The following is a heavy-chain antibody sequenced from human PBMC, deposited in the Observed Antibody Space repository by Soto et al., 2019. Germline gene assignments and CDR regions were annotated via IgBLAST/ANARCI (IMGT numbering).Heavy chain of an antibody. D-gene: IGHD3-10*01. Sequence: SETLSLTCTVSGGSISSYYWSWIRQPPGKGLEWIGYIYYSGSTNYNPSLKSRVTISVDTSKNQFSLKLSSVTAADTAVYYCARGGNLWFGDIYYYGMDVWGQGTTVTVS. CDR2: IYYSGST. J-gene: IGHJ6*02. CDR3: ARGGNLWFGDIYYYGMDV. CDR1: GGSISSYY. V-gene: IGHV4-59*01.